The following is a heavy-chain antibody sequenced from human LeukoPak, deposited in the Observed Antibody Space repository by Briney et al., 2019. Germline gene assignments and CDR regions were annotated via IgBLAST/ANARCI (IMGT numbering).Heavy chain of an antibody. Sequence: GGSLRLSCAASGFTFSSYEMNWVRQAPGKGLEWVSSISRSATTIYYADSVKGRFTISRDNSKNTLYLQMNSLRAEDTAVYYCVQGRGLLFGETYWGQGTLVTVSS. D-gene: IGHD3-10*02. CDR3: VQGRGLLFGETY. J-gene: IGHJ4*02. V-gene: IGHV3-48*03. CDR2: ISRSATTI. CDR1: GFTFSSYE.